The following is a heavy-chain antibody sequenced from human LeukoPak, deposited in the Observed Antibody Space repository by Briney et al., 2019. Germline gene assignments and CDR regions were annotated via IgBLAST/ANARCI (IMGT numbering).Heavy chain of an antibody. D-gene: IGHD4-23*01. V-gene: IGHV1-8*01. CDR1: GNTFTSYD. CDR3: ARVRWENGFYLDY. Sequence: ASVKVSCKASGNTFTSYDINWVRQATGQGLEWMGWMNPNSGNTGYAQKFQGRVTMTRNTSISTAYMELSSLRSEDTAVYYCARVRWENGFYLDYWGQGTLVTVSS. J-gene: IGHJ4*02. CDR2: MNPNSGNT.